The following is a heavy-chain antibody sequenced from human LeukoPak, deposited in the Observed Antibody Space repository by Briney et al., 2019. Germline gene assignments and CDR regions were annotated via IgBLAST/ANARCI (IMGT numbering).Heavy chain of an antibody. V-gene: IGHV6-1*01. CDR1: GDSVSNNSTA. J-gene: IGHJ5*02. CDR3: AREGGQRQYNWFDP. D-gene: IGHD1-26*01. Sequence: SQTLSLTCAISGDSVSNNSTAWNWIRQSPSRGLEWLGRTYYRSKWYNDYAVSVKSRIAINPDTSKNQFSLQLNSVTPEDTAVYYCAREGGQRQYNWFDPWGQGTLVTVSS. CDR2: TYYRSKWYN.